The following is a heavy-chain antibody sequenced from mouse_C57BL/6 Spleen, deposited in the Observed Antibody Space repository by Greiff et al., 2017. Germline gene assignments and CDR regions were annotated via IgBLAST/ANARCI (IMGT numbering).Heavy chain of an antibody. V-gene: IGHV1-81*01. J-gene: IGHJ3*01. D-gene: IGHD2-4*01. CDR1: GYTFTSYG. CDR2: IYPRSGNT. Sequence: VQLQQSGAELARPGASVKLSCKASGYTFTSYGISWVKQRTGQGLEWIGEIYPRSGNTYYNEKFKGKATLTADKSSSTAYMKLRSLTSEDSAVYFCARSDDYPLFAYWGQGTLVTVSA. CDR3: ARSDDYPLFAY.